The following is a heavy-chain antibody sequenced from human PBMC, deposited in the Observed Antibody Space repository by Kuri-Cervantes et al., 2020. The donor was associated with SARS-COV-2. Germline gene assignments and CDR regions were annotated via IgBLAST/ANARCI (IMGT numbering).Heavy chain of an antibody. J-gene: IGHJ4*02. CDR2: INRSGST. V-gene: IGHV4-34*01. Sequence: SETLSLTCAVYGGSFSGYYWSWIRQPPGKGLEWIGEINRSGSTNYNPSLKSRVTISVDTSKNQFSLKLSSVTAADTAVYYCARFSAAAGQRTFDYWGQGTLVTVSS. CDR1: GGSFSGYY. D-gene: IGHD6-13*01. CDR3: ARFSAAAGQRTFDY.